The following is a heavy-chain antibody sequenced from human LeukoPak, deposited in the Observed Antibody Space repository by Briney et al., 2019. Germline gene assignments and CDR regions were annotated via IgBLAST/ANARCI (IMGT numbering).Heavy chain of an antibody. D-gene: IGHD6-6*01. CDR1: GFTFSDYW. J-gene: IGHJ4*02. CDR2: IKQDGGQR. CDR3: ARRGGSSSRRSPIDY. Sequence: GGSLRLSCTASGFTFSDYWMTWVRQAPGKGPEWVANIKQDGGQRYYVDSVWGRFTISRDNAKNSLFLQMNGLRAEDTAVYYCARRGGSSSRRSPIDYWGQGTLVTVSS. V-gene: IGHV3-7*01.